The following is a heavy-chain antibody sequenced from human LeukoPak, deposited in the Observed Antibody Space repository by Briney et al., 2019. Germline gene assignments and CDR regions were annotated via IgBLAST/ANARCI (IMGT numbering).Heavy chain of an antibody. CDR1: GFTFSSYA. Sequence: PGGSLRLSCAASGFTFSSYAMSWVRQAPGKGLEWVSAISGSGGSTYYADYVKGRFTISRDNSKNTLYLQMNSLRAEDTAVYYCAKAGPRGGSSSWYHFDYWGQGTLVTVSS. CDR3: AKAGPRGGSSSWYHFDY. CDR2: ISGSGGST. V-gene: IGHV3-23*01. D-gene: IGHD6-13*01. J-gene: IGHJ4*02.